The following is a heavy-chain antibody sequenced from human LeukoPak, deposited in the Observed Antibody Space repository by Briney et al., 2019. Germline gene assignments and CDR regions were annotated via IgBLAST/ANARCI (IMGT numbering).Heavy chain of an antibody. CDR3: ARSSSWYSFDY. CDR2: ITSSSSTI. J-gene: IGHJ4*02. D-gene: IGHD6-13*01. V-gene: IGHV3-48*04. CDR1: GFTFSSHG. Sequence: GGSLRLSCAASGFTFSSHGMNWVCQAPGKGLEWVSYITSSSSTIYYADSVKGRFTISRDNAKNSLYLQMNSLRAEDTAVYYCARSSSWYSFDYWGQGTLVTVSS.